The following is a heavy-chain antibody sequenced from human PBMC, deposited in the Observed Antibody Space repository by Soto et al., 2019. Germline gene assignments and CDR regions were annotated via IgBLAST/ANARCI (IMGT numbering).Heavy chain of an antibody. D-gene: IGHD2-15*01. CDR3: AKAQYCSGGSCLKYYFDY. J-gene: IGHJ4*02. V-gene: IGHV3-23*01. CDR1: GITFSRYD. Sequence: GGSLRLSCETPGITFSRYDMSWVRQAPGKGLEWGSAINGGRTFYGDSVEGRFTVSRDNSKNTLYLQMNSLRAEDTAVYYCAKAQYCSGGSCLKYYFDYWGQGTLVTVSS. CDR2: INGGRT.